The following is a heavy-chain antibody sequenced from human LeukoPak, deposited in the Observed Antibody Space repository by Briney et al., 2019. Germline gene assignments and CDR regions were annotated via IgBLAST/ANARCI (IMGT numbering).Heavy chain of an antibody. CDR1: GFTLSSYA. CDR3: AKAPVTTCRGAFCYPFDY. CDR2: ISDTGNT. V-gene: IGHV3-23*01. J-gene: IGHJ4*02. Sequence: GGSLRLSCAASGFTLSSYAMSWVRQAPGKGLEWVSAISDTGNTYHADSVKGPSTISTHSSKNTLFLQVNRLRPEDAAVYYCAKAPVTTCRGAFCYPFDYWGLGTLVTVSS. D-gene: IGHD2-15*01.